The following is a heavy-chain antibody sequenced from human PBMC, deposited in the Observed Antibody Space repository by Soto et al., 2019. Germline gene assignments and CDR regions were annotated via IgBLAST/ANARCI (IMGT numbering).Heavy chain of an antibody. CDR2: IYHSGST. J-gene: IGHJ5*02. V-gene: IGHV4-4*02. Sequence: QVQLQESGPGLVKPSGTLSLTCGVSGGSISSSKWWSWVRQPPGKGLEWIGEIYHSGSTNYNWSLKSRVTISVDKSKNQFSLKLSSVTAADTALYYCASKDYADYGWFDPWGQGTLVTVSS. D-gene: IGHD4-17*01. CDR3: ASKDYADYGWFDP. CDR1: GGSISSSKW.